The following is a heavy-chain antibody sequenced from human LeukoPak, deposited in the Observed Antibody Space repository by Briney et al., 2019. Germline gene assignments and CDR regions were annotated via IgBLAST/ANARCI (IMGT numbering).Heavy chain of an antibody. D-gene: IGHD2-2*01. J-gene: IGHJ4*02. CDR3: AKDRAGGYCRSTSCYPDY. V-gene: IGHV3-30*02. Sequence: GGSLRLSCAASGFTFSSYGMHWVRQAPGKGLEWVAFIRYDGSNKYYADSVKGRFTISRDNSKNTLYLQMNSLRAEDTAVYYCAKDRAGGYCRSTSCYPDYWGQGTLVTVSS. CDR1: GFTFSSYG. CDR2: IRYDGSNK.